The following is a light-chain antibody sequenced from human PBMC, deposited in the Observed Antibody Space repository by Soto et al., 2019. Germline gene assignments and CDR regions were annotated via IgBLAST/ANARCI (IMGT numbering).Light chain of an antibody. CDR3: ASFTTANTWL. J-gene: IGLJ2*01. CDR1: SSDVGAYNY. Sequence: QSALAQPASVSESPGQSITISFTGTSSDVGAYNYVSWFQQYPGKAPRLMIFEVNKRPSGISGRFSGSTSGTTASLTISGLQTEDEADYYCASFTTANTWLFGGGTKLTVL. V-gene: IGLV2-14*01. CDR2: EVN.